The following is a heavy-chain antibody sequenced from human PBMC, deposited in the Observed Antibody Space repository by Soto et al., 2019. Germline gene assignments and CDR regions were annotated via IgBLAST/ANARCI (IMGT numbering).Heavy chain of an antibody. CDR2: IYYSGST. CDR3: ARTLQVYYGSGSYSGFGY. D-gene: IGHD3-10*01. CDR1: GGSISSYY. Sequence: QVQLQESGPGLVKPSETLSLTCIVSGGSISSYYWSWIRQPPGKGLEWIGYIYYSGSTNYNPSLKSRVTISVDTSKNQISLKLSSVTAADTAVYYCARTLQVYYGSGSYSGFGYWGQGTLVTVSS. J-gene: IGHJ4*02. V-gene: IGHV4-59*01.